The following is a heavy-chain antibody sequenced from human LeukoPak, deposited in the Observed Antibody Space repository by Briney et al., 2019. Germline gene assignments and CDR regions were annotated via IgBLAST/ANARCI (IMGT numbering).Heavy chain of an antibody. CDR1: GFTFSSYA. D-gene: IGHD6-19*01. CDR2: ISYDGSNK. J-gene: IGHJ4*02. CDR3: ARGNSSGWYAPFDY. V-gene: IGHV3-30-3*01. Sequence: GGSLRLSCAASGFTFSSYAMHWVRQAPGKGLEWVAVISYDGSNKYYADSVKGRFTISRDNSKNTLYLQTNSLRAEDTAVYYCARGNSSGWYAPFDYWGQGTLVTVSS.